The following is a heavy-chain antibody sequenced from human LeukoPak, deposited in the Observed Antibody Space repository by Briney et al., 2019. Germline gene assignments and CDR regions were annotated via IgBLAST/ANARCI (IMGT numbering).Heavy chain of an antibody. J-gene: IGHJ4*02. Sequence: SETLSLTCAVYGESFSGYYWSWIRQPPGKGLEWIGEINHTGSTNYNPSLKSRVTISVDTSKSQFSLKLTSVTAADTAVYYCARAGSSGSYSKWGQGTLVTVSS. CDR3: ARAGSSGSYSK. CDR1: GESFSGYY. V-gene: IGHV4-34*01. CDR2: INHTGST. D-gene: IGHD3-10*01.